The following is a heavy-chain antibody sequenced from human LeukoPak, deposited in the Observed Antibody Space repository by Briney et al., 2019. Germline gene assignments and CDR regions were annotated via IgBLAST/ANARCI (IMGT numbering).Heavy chain of an antibody. V-gene: IGHV4-59*12. CDR1: GGSISSYY. D-gene: IGHD1-20*01. J-gene: IGHJ3*02. Sequence: PSETLSLTCTVSGGSISSYYWSWIRQPPGKGLEWIGYIYYSGSTNYNPSLKSRVTISVDTSKNQFSLKLSSVTAADTAVYYCARDDNWNDGDAFDIWGQGTMVTVSS. CDR2: IYYSGST. CDR3: ARDDNWNDGDAFDI.